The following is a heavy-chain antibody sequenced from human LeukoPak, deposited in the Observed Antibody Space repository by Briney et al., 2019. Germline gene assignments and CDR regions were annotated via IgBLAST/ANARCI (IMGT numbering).Heavy chain of an antibody. V-gene: IGHV3-7*01. J-gene: IGHJ4*02. Sequence: PGGSLRLSCVASGFTFSNYWMSWVRQAPGKGLECVANIKQDGSEKYYVDSVKGRFTISRDNAKNSLYLQMNSLRAEDTAVYYCARVSGGSGSYFFDYWGQGTLVTVSS. CDR3: ARVSGGSGSYFFDY. CDR2: IKQDGSEK. CDR1: GFTFSNYW. D-gene: IGHD3-10*01.